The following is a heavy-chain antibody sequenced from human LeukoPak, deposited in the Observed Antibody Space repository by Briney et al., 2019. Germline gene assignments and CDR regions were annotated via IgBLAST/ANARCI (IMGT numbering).Heavy chain of an antibody. Sequence: GGSLRLSCVVSEFSASTYWMSWVRQAPGKGLEWVATIKQDGSQDNYVDSVKGRFTISRDNARNSVYLQMNGLLVEDTAVYYSVREWTVGLAAAGSRIEGSYWGQPTQVIVSS. CDR3: VREWTVGLAAAGSRIEGSY. J-gene: IGHJ4*02. CDR2: IKQDGSQD. D-gene: IGHD6-13*01. V-gene: IGHV3-7*01. CDR1: EFSASTYW.